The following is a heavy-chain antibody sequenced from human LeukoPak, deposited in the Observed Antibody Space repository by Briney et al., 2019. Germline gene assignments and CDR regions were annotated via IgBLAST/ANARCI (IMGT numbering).Heavy chain of an antibody. CDR3: AKGDLSYDFWSGYKGAFDI. D-gene: IGHD3-3*01. V-gene: IGHV3-9*01. J-gene: IGHJ3*02. Sequence: GRSLRLSCAASGFTFDVYAMHWVRQAPGKGLEWVSGISWNSGSIGYADSVKGRFTISRDNAKNSLYLQMNSLRAEDTALYYCAKGDLSYDFWSGYKGAFDIWGQGTMVTVSS. CDR1: GFTFDVYA. CDR2: ISWNSGSI.